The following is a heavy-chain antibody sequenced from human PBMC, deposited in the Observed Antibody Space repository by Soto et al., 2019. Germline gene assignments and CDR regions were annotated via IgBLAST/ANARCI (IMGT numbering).Heavy chain of an antibody. V-gene: IGHV1-69*12. CDR2: IIPIFGTA. J-gene: IGHJ6*02. CDR3: ATHWTGVPRYYYGMDV. CDR1: GGTFSSYA. D-gene: IGHD2-8*02. Sequence: QVQLVQSGAAVKKPGSSVKVSCKASGGTFSSYAISWVRQAPGQGLEWMGGIIPIFGTANYAQKFQGRVTITADESTSTAYMELSSLRSEDTAVYYCATHWTGVPRYYYGMDVWGQGTTVTVSS.